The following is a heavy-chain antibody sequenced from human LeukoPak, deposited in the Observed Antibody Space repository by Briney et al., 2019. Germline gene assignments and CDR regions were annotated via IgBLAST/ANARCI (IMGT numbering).Heavy chain of an antibody. CDR3: ARDLSYSSATVGFDY. V-gene: IGHV3-21*01. J-gene: IGHJ4*02. Sequence: PGGSLRLSCVASGFSFSDYSMNWVRQAPGKGLEWVSSISSSSSYIYYADSVKGRFTISRDNAKNSLYLQMNSLRAEDTAVYYCARDLSYSSATVGFDYWGQGTLVTVSS. D-gene: IGHD6-25*01. CDR1: GFSFSDYS. CDR2: ISSSSSYI.